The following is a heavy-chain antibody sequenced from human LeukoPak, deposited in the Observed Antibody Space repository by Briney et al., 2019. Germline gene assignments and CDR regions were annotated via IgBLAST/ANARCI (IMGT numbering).Heavy chain of an antibody. CDR1: GFTFSDYH. V-gene: IGHV3-11*01. Sequence: GGSLRLSCAASGFTFSDYHMSWIRQAPGKGLEWISYITGSGGSTYYADSVKGRFTISRDNAKNSLYLQMNSLRAEDTAVYYCARDLKAVSATGDWGQGTLVTVSS. CDR2: ITGSGGST. J-gene: IGHJ4*02. CDR3: ARDLKAVSATGD. D-gene: IGHD6-19*01.